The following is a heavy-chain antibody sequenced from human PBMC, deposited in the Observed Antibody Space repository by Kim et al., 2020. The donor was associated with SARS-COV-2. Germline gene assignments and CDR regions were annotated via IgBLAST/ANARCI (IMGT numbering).Heavy chain of an antibody. Sequence: SETLSLTCTVSGGSISSSSYYWGWIRQPPGKGLEWIGSIYYSGSTYYNPSLKSRVTISVDTSKNQFSLKLSSVTAADTAVYYCARHPIRFNGIAAAGPSDFDYWGQGTLVTVSS. D-gene: IGHD6-13*01. CDR2: IYYSGST. CDR1: GGSISSSSYY. J-gene: IGHJ4*02. CDR3: ARHPIRFNGIAAAGPSDFDY. V-gene: IGHV4-39*01.